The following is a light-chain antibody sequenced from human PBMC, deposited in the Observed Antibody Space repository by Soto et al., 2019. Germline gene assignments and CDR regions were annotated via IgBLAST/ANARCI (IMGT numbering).Light chain of an antibody. CDR1: QSISSY. CDR3: QESYSTPPT. CDR2: AAS. V-gene: IGKV1-39*01. J-gene: IGKJ2*01. Sequence: DIQMTQSPSSLSASVGDRVTITCRASQSISSYLNWYQQKPGKAPKLLIYAASSLQSGVPSRLSGSGSGTDFTLTIISLQPEDFATYYFQESYSTPPTFGQGTKLEIK.